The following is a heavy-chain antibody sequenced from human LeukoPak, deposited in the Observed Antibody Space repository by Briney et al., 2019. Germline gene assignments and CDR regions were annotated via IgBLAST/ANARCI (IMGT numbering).Heavy chain of an antibody. V-gene: IGHV3-74*01. J-gene: IGHJ4*02. CDR3: ARLPTGSPLHY. CDR1: EFTFSSYW. D-gene: IGHD1-14*01. CDR2: INSAGSTT. Sequence: QPGGSLRLSCAASEFTFSSYWMHWVRQAPGQGLVWVSSINSAGSTTGYADSVKGRFTISRDNAKNTLYLQMNSLTAEDTAVYYCARLPTGSPLHYWGQGTLVTVPS.